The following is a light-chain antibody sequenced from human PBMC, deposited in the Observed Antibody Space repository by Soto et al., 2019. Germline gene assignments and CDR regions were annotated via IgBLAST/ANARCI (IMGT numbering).Light chain of an antibody. CDR2: EVN. CDR3: SSYAGSNNLV. J-gene: IGLJ2*01. Sequence: QAVVTQPPSASGSPGQSVTISCTGTSSDVGGYNYVSWYQHHPGKAPKLMIYEVNKRPSGVPDRFSGSKSGSTASLTVSGLQAEDEADYYCSSYAGSNNLVFGGGTKLTVL. V-gene: IGLV2-8*01. CDR1: SSDVGGYNY.